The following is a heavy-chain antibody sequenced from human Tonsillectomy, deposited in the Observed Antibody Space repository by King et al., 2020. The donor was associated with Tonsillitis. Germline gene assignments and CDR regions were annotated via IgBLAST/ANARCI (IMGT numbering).Heavy chain of an antibody. CDR2: IKQDGSEK. CDR3: TRGVVSYLHTDAFDI. J-gene: IGHJ3*02. D-gene: IGHD5/OR15-5a*01. CDR1: GFTFSSYW. V-gene: IGHV3-7*01. Sequence: VQLVESGGGLVQPGGSLRLSCAASGFTFSSYWMSWVRQAPGKGLEWVANIKQDGSEKYYVDSVKGRFTISRDNAKNSLYLQMNSLRADDTDVYYCTRGVVSYLHTDAFDIWGQGTMVTVSS.